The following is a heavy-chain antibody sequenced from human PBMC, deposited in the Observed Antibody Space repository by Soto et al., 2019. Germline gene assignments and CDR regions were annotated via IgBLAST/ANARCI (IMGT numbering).Heavy chain of an antibody. D-gene: IGHD5-18*01. Sequence: QVQLQESGPGLVKPSEALSLTCSVSGGSVSTYYWSWIRQPPGKGMEWIGYIYYNGNTNYNPSLKGRGTISLDTCRKHCTRHLSSVTTADTCVDNCAWDRGDSSGPRIRHYGHDGGQGSRVTVTS. J-gene: IGHJ4*02. CDR3: AWDRGDSSGPRIRHYGHD. CDR1: GGSVSTYY. CDR2: IYYNGNT. V-gene: IGHV4-59*02.